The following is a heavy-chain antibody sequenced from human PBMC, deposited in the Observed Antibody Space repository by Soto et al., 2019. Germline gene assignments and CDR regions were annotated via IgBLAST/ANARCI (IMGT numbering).Heavy chain of an antibody. CDR3: VRDGTKTLRDWFDP. V-gene: IGHV4-4*07. CDR2: IYATGTT. D-gene: IGHD1-1*01. J-gene: IGHJ5*02. CDR1: GASISGFY. Sequence: SETLSLTCTVSGASISGFYWSWIRKAAGKGLEWIGRIYATGTTDYNPSLKSRVMMSVDTSKKQFSLKLRSVTAADTAVYYCVRDGTKTLRDWFDPWRQGSGGTVAS.